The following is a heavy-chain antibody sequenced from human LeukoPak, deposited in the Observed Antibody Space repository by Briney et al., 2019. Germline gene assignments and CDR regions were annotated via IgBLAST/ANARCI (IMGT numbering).Heavy chain of an antibody. CDR3: ARHSRGYYDSTGYYYGSHAFDI. V-gene: IGHV4-39*01. Sequence: PSETLSLTCTVSGGSIISSTYYWGWIRQPPGKGLEWIGSIYYSGTTYYNPSLESRVTISVDTSRNQFSLKLSSVTAADTAVFHCARHSRGYYDSTGYYYGSHAFDIWGQGTMVTVSS. D-gene: IGHD3-22*01. CDR1: GGSIISSTYY. CDR2: IYYSGTT. J-gene: IGHJ3*02.